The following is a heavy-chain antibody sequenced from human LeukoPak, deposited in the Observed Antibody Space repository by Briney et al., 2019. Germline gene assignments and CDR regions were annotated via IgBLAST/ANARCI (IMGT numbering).Heavy chain of an antibody. CDR3: ARYGSFDIKDYSNDHGAFDI. CDR2: IYYSGST. D-gene: IGHD4-11*01. CDR1: GGSISSYY. Sequence: TSETLSLTCTVSGGSISSYYWSWIRQPPGKGLEWIGYIYYSGSTNYNPSLKSRVTISVDTSKNQFSLKLSSVTAADTAVYYCARYGSFDIKDYSNDHGAFDIWGQGTMVTVSS. J-gene: IGHJ3*02. V-gene: IGHV4-59*01.